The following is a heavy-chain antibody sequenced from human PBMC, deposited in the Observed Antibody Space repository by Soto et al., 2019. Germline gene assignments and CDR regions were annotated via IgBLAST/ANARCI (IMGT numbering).Heavy chain of an antibody. V-gene: IGHV3-74*01. CDR1: GFIFSHYW. J-gene: IGHJ4*02. D-gene: IGHD6-19*01. Sequence: EVQLVESGGGLVQPGGSLRLSCAASGFIFSHYWMHWVRQPPGKGLVWVSRINGDGSSTSYADSVKGRFTISRDNAKNTVYLQMNSLRAEDTAVYSCASSSSDWYPRYWGQGTLVTVSS. CDR3: ASSSSDWYPRY. CDR2: INGDGSST.